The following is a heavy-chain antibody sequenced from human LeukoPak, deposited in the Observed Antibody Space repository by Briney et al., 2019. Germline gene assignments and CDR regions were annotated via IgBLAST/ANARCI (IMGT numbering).Heavy chain of an antibody. CDR2: IYYSGST. V-gene: IGHV4-39*07. Sequence: PSETLSLTCTVSGGSISSSSYYWGWIRQPPGKGLEWIGSIYYSGSTYYNPSLKSRVTISVDTSKNQFSLKLSSVTAADTAVYYCARDPNCSSTSCYGDWFDPWGQGTLVTVSS. D-gene: IGHD2-2*01. J-gene: IGHJ5*02. CDR1: GGSISSSSYY. CDR3: ARDPNCSSTSCYGDWFDP.